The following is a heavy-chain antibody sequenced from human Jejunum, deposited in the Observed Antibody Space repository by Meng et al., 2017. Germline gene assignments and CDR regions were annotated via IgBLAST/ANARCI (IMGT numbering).Heavy chain of an antibody. V-gene: IGHV3-74*01. D-gene: IGHD2-15*01. CDR2: LSSDGSNT. J-gene: IGHJ4*02. CDR3: VREWSAYDY. CDR1: GFPPSRHW. Sequence: VQSGGSLVKPGRPLRLTCAASGFPPSRHWMHCVRQVPGKGLVWVSDLSSDGSNTRYADSVKGRFTISRDSAKNTLFLQMNSLRGDDTAVYYCVREWSAYDYWGQGTLVTVSS.